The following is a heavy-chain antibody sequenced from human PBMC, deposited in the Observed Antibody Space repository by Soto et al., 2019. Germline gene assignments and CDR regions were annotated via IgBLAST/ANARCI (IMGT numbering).Heavy chain of an antibody. V-gene: IGHV4-59*08. CDR3: ARQGRDYDFWSGYSSFDP. J-gene: IGHJ5*02. Sequence: SETLSLTCTVSGGSISSYYWSWIRQPPGKGLEWIGYIYYSGSTNYNPSLKSRVTISVDTSKNQFSLKLSSVTAADTAVYYCARQGRDYDFWSGYSSFDPWGQGTLVTVSS. D-gene: IGHD3-3*01. CDR1: GGSISSYY. CDR2: IYYSGST.